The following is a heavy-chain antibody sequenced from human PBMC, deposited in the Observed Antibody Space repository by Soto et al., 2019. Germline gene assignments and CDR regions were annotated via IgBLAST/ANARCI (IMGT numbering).Heavy chain of an antibody. CDR2: TYYRSKWYK. V-gene: IGHV6-1*01. D-gene: IGHD1-26*01. CDR3: ARTVGWLDP. Sequence: SQTLSLTCAISGDSVSSNSAAWNWIRQSPSRGLEWLGRTYYRSKWYKEYAASVKSRITINQDTSKNQFSLQLNSVSPEETAVYYCARTVGWLDPWGQGSLVTVSS. J-gene: IGHJ5*02. CDR1: GDSVSSNSAA.